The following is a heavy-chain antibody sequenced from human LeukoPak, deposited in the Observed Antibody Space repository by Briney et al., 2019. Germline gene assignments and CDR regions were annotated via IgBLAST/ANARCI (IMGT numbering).Heavy chain of an antibody. CDR3: AREQWLVREAFDI. CDR2: INPSGGSA. V-gene: IGHV1-46*01. D-gene: IGHD6-19*01. CDR1: GYTFTSYY. J-gene: IGHJ3*02. Sequence: ASVKVSCKASGYTFTSYYMHWVRQAPGQGLEWMGIINPSGGSASYAQKFQGRVTMTRDMSTSTVYMELSSLRSEDTAVYYCAREQWLVREAFDIWGQGTMVTVSS.